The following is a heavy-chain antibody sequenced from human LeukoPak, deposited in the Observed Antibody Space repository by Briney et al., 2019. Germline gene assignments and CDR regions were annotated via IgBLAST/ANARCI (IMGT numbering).Heavy chain of an antibody. Sequence: GGSLRLSCAASGFTFSIFGIHWVRQAPGKGLEWVAAISPDGNKGYYTESVKGRFTVSRDNSNNKIYLQMNSLRGEDSAVYYCAEVNNYDDYWGQGTLVTVSS. D-gene: IGHD1/OR15-1a*01. CDR2: ISPDGNKG. J-gene: IGHJ4*02. V-gene: IGHV3-30*18. CDR1: GFTFSIFG. CDR3: AEVNNYDDY.